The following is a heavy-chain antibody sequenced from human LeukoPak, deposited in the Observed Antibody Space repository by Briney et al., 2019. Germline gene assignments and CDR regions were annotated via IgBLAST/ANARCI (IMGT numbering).Heavy chain of an antibody. Sequence: ASVTVSCKASGGTFSSYAISWVRQAPGQGLEWMGRIIPILGIANYAQKFQGRVTITADKSTSTAYMELSSLRSEDTAVYYCARTTYYYDSSGYYNYGMDVWGQGTTVTVSS. D-gene: IGHD3-22*01. V-gene: IGHV1-69*04. J-gene: IGHJ6*02. CDR2: IIPILGIA. CDR3: ARTTYYYDSSGYYNYGMDV. CDR1: GGTFSSYA.